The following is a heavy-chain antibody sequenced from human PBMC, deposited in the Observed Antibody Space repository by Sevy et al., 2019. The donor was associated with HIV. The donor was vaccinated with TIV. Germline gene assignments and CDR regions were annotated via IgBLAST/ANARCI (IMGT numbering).Heavy chain of an antibody. CDR3: ARLTTQPTSDLYGLDV. CDR2: INSDSGVT. J-gene: IGHJ6*02. Sequence: ASVKVSCKASGYIFSDYYIHWVRQAPGQGLEWMAWINSDSGVTNYAQRFQGEVTVTRDMSLRTAYLELTNLKSNDTAIYYCARLTTQPTSDLYGLDVWGQRTTVTVSS. CDR1: GYIFSDYY. D-gene: IGHD4-17*01. V-gene: IGHV1-2*02.